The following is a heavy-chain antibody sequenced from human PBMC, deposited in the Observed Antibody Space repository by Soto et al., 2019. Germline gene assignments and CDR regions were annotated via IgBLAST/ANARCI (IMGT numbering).Heavy chain of an antibody. CDR1: GFTFSSYE. V-gene: IGHV3-48*03. Sequence: EVQLVESGGGLVQAGGSLRLFCAVSGFTFSSYEMNWVRQAPGKGLEWVSYIGTSGKTIYYADSVRGRFTISRDNAKNSLYLQMISLRAEDTAVYFCARDPAIYSGKYDSGLHVWGRGTTVTVSS. CDR2: IGTSGKTI. CDR3: ARDPAIYSGKYDSGLHV. D-gene: IGHD4-4*01. J-gene: IGHJ6*02.